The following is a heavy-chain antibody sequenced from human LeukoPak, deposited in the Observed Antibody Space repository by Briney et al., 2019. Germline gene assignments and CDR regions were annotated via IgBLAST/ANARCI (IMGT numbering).Heavy chain of an antibody. Sequence: SETLSLTCAVYGGSFSGYYWSWIRQPPGKGLEWIGEINHSGSTNYNPSLKSRVTISVDTSKNQFSLKLRSVTAADTAVYYCGSSSGGGMDYWGQGTLVTVSS. CDR2: INHSGST. V-gene: IGHV4-34*01. CDR3: GSSSGGGMDY. J-gene: IGHJ4*02. D-gene: IGHD6-6*01. CDR1: GGSFSGYY.